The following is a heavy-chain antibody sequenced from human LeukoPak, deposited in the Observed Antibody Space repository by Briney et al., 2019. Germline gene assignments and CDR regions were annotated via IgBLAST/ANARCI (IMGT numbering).Heavy chain of an antibody. D-gene: IGHD6-19*01. Sequence: SVKVSCKASGGTFSSYAISWVRQAPGQGLEWMGGIIPIFGTANYAQKFQGRVTITADKSTSTAYMELSSLRSEDTAVYYCARNGGAPIAVALLDYWGQGTLVTVSS. CDR3: ARNGGAPIAVALLDY. CDR1: GGTFSSYA. CDR2: IIPIFGTA. V-gene: IGHV1-69*06. J-gene: IGHJ4*02.